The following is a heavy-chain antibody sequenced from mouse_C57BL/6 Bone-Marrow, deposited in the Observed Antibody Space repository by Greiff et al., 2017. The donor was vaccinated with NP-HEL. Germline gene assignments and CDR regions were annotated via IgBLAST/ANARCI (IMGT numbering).Heavy chain of an antibody. CDR2: ISYDGSN. CDR3: ARAYLGFAY. D-gene: IGHD6-5*01. V-gene: IGHV3-6*01. Sequence: DVKLQESGPGLVKPSQSLSLTCSVTGYSITSGYYWNWIRQFPGNKLEWMGYISYDGSNNYNPSLKNRISITRDTSKNQFFLKLNSMTTEDTATYYCARAYLGFAYWGQGTLVTVSA. CDR1: GYSITSGYY. J-gene: IGHJ3*01.